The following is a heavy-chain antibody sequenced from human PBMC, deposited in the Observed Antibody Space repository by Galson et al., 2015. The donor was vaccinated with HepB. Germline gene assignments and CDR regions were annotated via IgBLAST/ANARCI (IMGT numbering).Heavy chain of an antibody. CDR2: IIPIFGTA. V-gene: IGHV1-69*01. J-gene: IGHJ4*02. D-gene: IGHD4-23*01. Sequence: LEWMGGIIPIFGTANYAQKFQGRVTITADESTSTAYMELSSLRSEDTAVYYCAGVSNYGGNSLDHIYYFDYWGQGTLVTVSS. CDR3: AGVSNYGGNSLDHIYYFDY.